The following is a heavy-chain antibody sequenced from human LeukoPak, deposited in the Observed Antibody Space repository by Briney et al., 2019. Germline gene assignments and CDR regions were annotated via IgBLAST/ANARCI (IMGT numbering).Heavy chain of an antibody. CDR1: GFTFSNYA. J-gene: IGHJ4*02. D-gene: IGHD3-9*01. CDR3: AKGLSILTGPFDY. CDR2: IRGSGGST. Sequence: GGSLRLSCAASGFTFSNYAMSWVRQAPGKGLEWVSAIRGSGGSTYYVDSVKGRFTISRDNSKNTLYLQMNSLRAEDTAIYYCAKGLSILTGPFDYWGQGTLVTVSS. V-gene: IGHV3-23*01.